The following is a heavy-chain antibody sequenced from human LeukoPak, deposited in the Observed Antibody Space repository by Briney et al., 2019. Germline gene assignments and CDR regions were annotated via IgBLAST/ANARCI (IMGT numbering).Heavy chain of an antibody. CDR1: GFTFSSYG. V-gene: IGHV3-30*18. CDR3: AKARAAYCGGDCYPHLDY. Sequence: PGGSLRLSCAASGFTFSSYGIRWVRQAPGKGLEWVTVILYDGSNKYYADSVKGRFTISRDNSKNTLYLQMNSLRAEDTAVYYCAKARAAYCGGDCYPHLDYWGQGTLVTVSS. J-gene: IGHJ4*02. CDR2: ILYDGSNK. D-gene: IGHD2-21*02.